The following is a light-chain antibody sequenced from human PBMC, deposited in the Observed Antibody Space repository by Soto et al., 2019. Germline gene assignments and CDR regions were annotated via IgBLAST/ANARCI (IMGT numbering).Light chain of an antibody. CDR3: QQYGSSPRT. CDR1: QSVSSN. Sequence: EIVMTQSPVTLSVSLGETATISCRASQSVSSNLAWYQQRPGQAPRILIYSASNRATGIPDRFSGSGSGTDFTLIISRLEPEDFAMYYCQQYGSSPRTFGQGTKVDIK. J-gene: IGKJ1*01. V-gene: IGKV3-20*01. CDR2: SAS.